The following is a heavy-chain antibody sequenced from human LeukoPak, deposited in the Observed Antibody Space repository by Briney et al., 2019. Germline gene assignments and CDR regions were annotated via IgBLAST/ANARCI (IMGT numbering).Heavy chain of an antibody. CDR3: ARDHPHYDFWSGYPDY. D-gene: IGHD3-3*01. J-gene: IGHJ4*02. CDR2: ISYDGSNK. Sequence: PGRSLRLSCAASGFTFSSYAMHWVRQAPGKGLEWVAVISYDGSNKYYADSVKGRFTISRDNSKNTLYLQMNSLRAEDTAVYYCARDHPHYDFWSGYPDYWGQGTLVTVSS. V-gene: IGHV3-30-3*01. CDR1: GFTFSSYA.